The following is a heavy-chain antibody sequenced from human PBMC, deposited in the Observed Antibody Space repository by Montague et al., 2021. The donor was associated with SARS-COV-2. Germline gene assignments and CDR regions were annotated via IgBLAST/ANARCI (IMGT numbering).Heavy chain of an antibody. CDR2: VSFIGDT. V-gene: IGHV4-59*13. Sequence: SETLSLTCSVSGGSISTYYWSWIRQPPGKGLEWIGYVSFIGDTIYNPSLKGRVTISVDTSKHQFSLGLSSVTAADTAVYYCARDRSYDSSGYTFTQYFFDIWGQGALVIVSS. CDR3: ARDRSYDSSGYTFTQYFFDI. CDR1: GGSISTYY. J-gene: IGHJ4*02. D-gene: IGHD3-22*01.